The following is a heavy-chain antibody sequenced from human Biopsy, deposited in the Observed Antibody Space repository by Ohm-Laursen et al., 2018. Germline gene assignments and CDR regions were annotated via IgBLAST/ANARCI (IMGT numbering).Heavy chain of an antibody. CDR2: ISYDGSKT. Sequence: SLRLSCTASGFTFSNSGMHWVRQAPGKGLEWVAAISYDGSKTDYGDSVKGRLNISRENSKNTLDLQMRSLRVEDTAVYFCAKDKGTFNFYYYGMDVWGQGTTVTVSS. CDR3: AKDKGTFNFYYYGMDV. J-gene: IGHJ6*02. V-gene: IGHV3-30*18. CDR1: GFTFSNSG. D-gene: IGHD2/OR15-2a*01.